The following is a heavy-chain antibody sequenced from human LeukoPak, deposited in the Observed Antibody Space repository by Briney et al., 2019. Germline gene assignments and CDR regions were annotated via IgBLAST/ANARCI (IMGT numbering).Heavy chain of an antibody. J-gene: IGHJ5*02. CDR2: ISGSGGSI. CDR1: GFTFSSYE. Sequence: LPGGSLTLSCAASGFTFSSYEMNWVRQAPGKGLEWVSYISGSGGSIYYADSVKGRFTISRDNSKNTLYLQMNSLRAEDKAVYYCAKNTWFDPWGQGTMVTVSS. CDR3: AKNTWFDP. V-gene: IGHV3-23*01.